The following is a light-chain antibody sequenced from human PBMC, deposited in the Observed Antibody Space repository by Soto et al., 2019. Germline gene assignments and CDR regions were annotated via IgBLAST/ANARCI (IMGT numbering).Light chain of an antibody. J-gene: IGLJ3*02. Sequence: QSALTQPASVSGSPGQSITISCTGTSSDVGAYNYVSWYQQHSGKAPKLIIYEVTNRPSGVSNLFSASKSGNTASLTIFVLQAEDEAYYYCSSYTSSSSWVFGGGTKVTVL. CDR1: SSDVGAYNY. CDR2: EVT. CDR3: SSYTSSSSWV. V-gene: IGLV2-14*01.